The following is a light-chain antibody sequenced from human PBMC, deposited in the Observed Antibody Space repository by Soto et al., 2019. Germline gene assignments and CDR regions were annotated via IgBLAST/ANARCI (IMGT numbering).Light chain of an antibody. Sequence: ESGWIESPATLTLSPGESATRYXRASQRVTSDFSWYHQKPGKXTRILXXDAXNRATAIPARFSGSGSGTDFTLIIISLVPEDFLVYYCQQRSNWPGVTFGQGTRLDIK. V-gene: IGKV3-11*01. CDR2: DAX. CDR1: QRVTSD. J-gene: IGKJ5*01. CDR3: QQRSNWPGVT.